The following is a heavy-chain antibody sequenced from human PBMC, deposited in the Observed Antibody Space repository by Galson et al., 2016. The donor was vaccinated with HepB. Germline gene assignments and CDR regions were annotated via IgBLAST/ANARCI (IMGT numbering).Heavy chain of an antibody. V-gene: IGHV3-43*01. Sequence: SLRLSCAASGFTFDDYTMHWVRQAPGKGLEWVCLIRWDGDTTYYADSVKGRFTISRDNSRNSLYLQMDSLRTEDTALYYCAKDFGSGSPHYVYHWGQGTLVTVSS. CDR1: GFTFDDYT. D-gene: IGHD3-10*01. J-gene: IGHJ4*01. CDR3: AKDFGSGSPHYVYH. CDR2: IRWDGDTT.